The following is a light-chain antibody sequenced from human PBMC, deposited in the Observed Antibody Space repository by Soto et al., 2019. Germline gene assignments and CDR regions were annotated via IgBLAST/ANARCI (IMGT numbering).Light chain of an antibody. CDR1: QSISSY. J-gene: IGKJ4*01. V-gene: IGKV1-39*01. Sequence: DIQMTQSPSSLSASVGDRVTITWRASQSISSYLNWYQQKPGKAPKLLIYGASSLQSGVPSRFSGSGSGTDYTLTISSLQPEDFTTYYCQQTYSTPNTFGGGTKVEIK. CDR3: QQTYSTPNT. CDR2: GAS.